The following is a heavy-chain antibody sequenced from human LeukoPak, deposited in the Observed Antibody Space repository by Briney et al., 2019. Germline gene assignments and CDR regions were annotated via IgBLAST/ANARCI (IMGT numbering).Heavy chain of an antibody. D-gene: IGHD3-22*01. J-gene: IGHJ4*02. CDR3: ARQRSGYYYVVHRYFDY. CDR1: GGSFSGYY. CDR2: INHSGST. Sequence: SETLSLTCAVYGGSFSGYYWSWIRQPPGKGLEWIGEINHSGSTNYNPSLKSRVTISVDTSKNQFSLKLSSVTAADTAVYYCARQRSGYYYVVHRYFDYWGQGTLVTVSS. V-gene: IGHV4-34*01.